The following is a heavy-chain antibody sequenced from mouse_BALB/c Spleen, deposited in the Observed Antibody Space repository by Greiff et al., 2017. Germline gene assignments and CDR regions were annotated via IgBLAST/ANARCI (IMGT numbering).Heavy chain of an antibody. CDR2: ISNGGGST. J-gene: IGHJ3*01. Sequence: EVQLVESGGGLVQPGGSLKLSCAASGFTFSSYTMSWVRQTPEKRLEWVAYISNGGGSTYYPDTVKGRFTISRDNAKNTLYLQMSSLKSEDTAMYYCARPDSSGSWFAYWGQGTLVTVSA. V-gene: IGHV5-12-2*01. CDR3: ARPDSSGSWFAY. D-gene: IGHD3-2*01. CDR1: GFTFSSYT.